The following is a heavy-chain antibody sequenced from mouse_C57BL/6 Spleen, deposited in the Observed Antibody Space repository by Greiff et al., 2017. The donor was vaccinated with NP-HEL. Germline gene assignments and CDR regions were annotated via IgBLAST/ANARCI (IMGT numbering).Heavy chain of an antibody. Sequence: ESGPGLVKPSQSLSLTCSVTGYSITSGYYWNWIRQFPGNKLEWMGYISYDGSNNYNPSLKNRISITRDTSKNQFFLKLNSVTTEDTATYYCARDPPIDYGYAMDYWGQGTSVTVSS. V-gene: IGHV3-6*01. J-gene: IGHJ4*01. D-gene: IGHD2-4*01. CDR1: GYSITSGYY. CDR2: ISYDGSN. CDR3: ARDPPIDYGYAMDY.